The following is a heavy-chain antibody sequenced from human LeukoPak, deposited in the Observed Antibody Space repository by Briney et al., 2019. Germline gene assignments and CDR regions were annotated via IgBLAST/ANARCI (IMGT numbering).Heavy chain of an antibody. V-gene: IGHV4-34*01. J-gene: IGHJ4*02. CDR1: GGSFSGYY. CDR3: ARGLNRWELRRGEFDY. Sequence: SETLSLTCAVYGGSFSGYYWSWIRQPPVKGLEWIGEINHSGSTNYNPSLKSRVTISVDTSKNQFSLKLSSVTAADTAVYYCARGLNRWELRRGEFDYWGQGTLVTVSS. CDR2: INHSGST. D-gene: IGHD1-26*01.